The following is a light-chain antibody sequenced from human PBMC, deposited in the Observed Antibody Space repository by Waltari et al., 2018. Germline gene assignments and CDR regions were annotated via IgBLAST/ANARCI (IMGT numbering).Light chain of an antibody. CDR2: DVS. V-gene: IGLV2-14*01. CDR3: NSYAGSSSWV. J-gene: IGLJ3*02. CDR1: SSEVGLYNY. Sequence: QSALTPPASVSGSPGQSITISCTGTSSEVGLYNYVSWYQQHPGKAPKLMIYDVSERPSGVSNRFSGSKSGNTASLTISGLQAEDEADYYCNSYAGSSSWVFGGGTKLTVL.